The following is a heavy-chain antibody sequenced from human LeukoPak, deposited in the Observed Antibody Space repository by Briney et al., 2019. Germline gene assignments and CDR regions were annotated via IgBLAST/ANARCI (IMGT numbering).Heavy chain of an antibody. CDR3: ARSGTTYYYDSSTRI. CDR1: GFTFSDYS. V-gene: IGHV3-48*04. J-gene: IGHJ3*02. D-gene: IGHD3-22*01. Sequence: GGPLRLSCAASGFTFSDYSMNWVRQAPGKGVEGVSYISSTSAGIYYADSVEGRFTVSRDNAKNSLYLQMSSLRAEDTAVYCCARSGTTYYYDSSTRIWGQGTMVTVSS. CDR2: ISSTSAGI.